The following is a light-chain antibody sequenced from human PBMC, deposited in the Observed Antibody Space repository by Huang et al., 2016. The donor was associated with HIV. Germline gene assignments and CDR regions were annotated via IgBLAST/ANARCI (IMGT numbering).Light chain of an antibody. Sequence: DIQMTQSPSSLSASIGNRVTITCRASQSVTRFLNWYQQKPGKAPKLLIYTASDLQSGVPARFSGSGSGTEFTLTINSLQPEDFATYYCQQSYTVPYTFGQGTKLEIK. J-gene: IGKJ2*01. CDR2: TAS. CDR3: QQSYTVPYT. V-gene: IGKV1-39*01. CDR1: QSVTRF.